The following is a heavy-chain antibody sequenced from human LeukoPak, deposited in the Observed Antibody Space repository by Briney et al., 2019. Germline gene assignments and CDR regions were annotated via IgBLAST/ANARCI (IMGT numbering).Heavy chain of an antibody. V-gene: IGHV3-21*01. J-gene: IGHJ4*02. D-gene: IGHD3-22*01. CDR3: ARDWRYDSSGYHNY. CDR2: ISSSSSYI. CDR1: GFTFSSYS. Sequence: GGSLRLSCAASGFTFSSYSMHWVRQAPGKGLEWVSSISSSSSYICYADSVKGRFTISRDNAKNSLYLQMNSLRAEDTAVYYCARDWRYDSSGYHNYWGQGTLVTVSS.